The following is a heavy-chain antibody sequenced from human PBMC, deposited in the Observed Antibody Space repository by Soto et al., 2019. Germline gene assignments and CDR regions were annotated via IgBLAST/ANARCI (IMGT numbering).Heavy chain of an antibody. CDR2: IDPSDSYT. J-gene: IGHJ6*02. CDR3: ARHPTSAAIGVNYYGMDV. Sequence: ESLKISCKGSGYSFTSYWISWVRQMPGKGLEWMGRIDPSDSYTNYSPSFQGHVTISADKSISTAYLQWSSLKASDTAMYYCARHPTSAAIGVNYYGMDVWGQGTTVTVSS. CDR1: GYSFTSYW. V-gene: IGHV5-10-1*01. D-gene: IGHD2-2*01.